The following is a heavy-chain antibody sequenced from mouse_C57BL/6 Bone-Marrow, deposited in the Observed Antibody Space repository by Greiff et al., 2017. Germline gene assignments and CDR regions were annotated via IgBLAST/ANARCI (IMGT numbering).Heavy chain of an antibody. Sequence: VQLQQSGPELVKPGASVKISCKASGYTFTDYYMNWVKQSNGKSLEWIGDINPNNGGNSYNQKFKGKATLTVDKSSSTAYMELRSLTSEDSAVYYCAREGGIYYDYGAWFAYWGQGTLVTVSA. V-gene: IGHV1-26*01. CDR2: INPNNGGN. CDR1: GYTFTDYY. J-gene: IGHJ3*01. D-gene: IGHD2-4*01. CDR3: AREGGIYYDYGAWFAY.